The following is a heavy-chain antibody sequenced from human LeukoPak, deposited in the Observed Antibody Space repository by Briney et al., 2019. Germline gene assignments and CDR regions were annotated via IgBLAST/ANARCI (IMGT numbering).Heavy chain of an antibody. J-gene: IGHJ3*02. D-gene: IGHD1-26*01. Sequence: GASVKVSCKASGYTFTSYGISWVRQAPGQGLEWMGWISAYNGNTNYAQKLQGRVTMTTDTSTSTAYMELRSLRSDDTAVYYCASLLPEGGSYWDAFDIWGQGTMVTVSS. CDR2: ISAYNGNT. CDR1: GYTFTSYG. CDR3: ASLLPEGGSYWDAFDI. V-gene: IGHV1-18*01.